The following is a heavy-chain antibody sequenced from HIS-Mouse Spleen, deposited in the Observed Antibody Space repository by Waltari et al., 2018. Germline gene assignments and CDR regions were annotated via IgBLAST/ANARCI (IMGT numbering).Heavy chain of an antibody. J-gene: IGHJ4*02. D-gene: IGHD5-18*01. CDR2: ISSSGSTI. V-gene: IGHV3-11*01. Sequence: QVQLVESGGGLVKPGGSLRLSCSASGFTFSDYYMVWIRRAPGKGLEWVSYISSSGSTIYYADSVKGRFTISRDNAKNSLYLQMNSLRAEDTAVYYCARDSVIQGPFYSYGYYFDYWGQGTLVTVSS. CDR3: ARDSVIQGPFYSYGYYFDY. CDR1: GFTFSDYY.